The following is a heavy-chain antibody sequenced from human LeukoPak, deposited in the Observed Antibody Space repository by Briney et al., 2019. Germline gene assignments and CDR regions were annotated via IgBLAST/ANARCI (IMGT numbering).Heavy chain of an antibody. CDR2: IYYSGST. J-gene: IGHJ6*02. Sequence: SETLSLTCTVSDGSISSYYWSWIRQPPGRGLEWIGYIYYSGSTSYNPSLKSRVTISVDTSKNQFSLNLTSVTAADTAVYSCARGSSSLYYAMDVWGQGTTVIVSS. V-gene: IGHV4-59*01. CDR3: ARGSSSLYYAMDV. CDR1: DGSISSYY. D-gene: IGHD6-13*01.